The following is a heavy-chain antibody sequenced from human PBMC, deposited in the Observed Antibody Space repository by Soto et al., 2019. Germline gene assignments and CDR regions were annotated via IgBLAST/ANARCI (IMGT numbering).Heavy chain of an antibody. V-gene: IGHV4-59*13. CDR1: GGSISSYY. J-gene: IGHJ3*02. CDR3: ARDREGTTWGRHAFDI. D-gene: IGHD4-17*01. Sequence: QVQLQESGPGLVKPSETLSLTCTVSGGSISSYYWSWIRQPPGKGLEWLGYSYYSGSTNYNPSLKSRVTISVDTSKNQFYLKRSSVTAADTAVYYCARDREGTTWGRHAFDIWGQGTMVTVSS. CDR2: SYYSGST.